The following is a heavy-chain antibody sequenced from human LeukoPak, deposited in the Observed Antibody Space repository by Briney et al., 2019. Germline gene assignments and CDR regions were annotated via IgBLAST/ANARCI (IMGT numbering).Heavy chain of an antibody. CDR1: GFTFSSYA. V-gene: IGHV3-23*01. Sequence: AGGSLRLSCAASGFTFSSYAMSWVRQAPGKGLEWVSAISGSGGSTYYADSVKGRFTISRDNSKNTLYLQMNSLRAEDTAVYYCAKVDTAMVAPSLIDYWGQGTLVTVPS. CDR3: AKVDTAMVAPSLIDY. CDR2: ISGSGGST. J-gene: IGHJ4*02. D-gene: IGHD5-18*01.